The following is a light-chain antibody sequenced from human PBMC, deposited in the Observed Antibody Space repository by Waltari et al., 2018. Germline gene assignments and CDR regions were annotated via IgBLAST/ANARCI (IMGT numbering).Light chain of an antibody. V-gene: IGLV3-10*01. CDR1: ALPKKY. CDR3: YSTDSSGNHRV. CDR2: ADS. J-gene: IGLJ2*01. Sequence: SYELTQPPSASVSPGQTARITCSGDALPKKYAYWYQQKSGQPPMFVLYADSKRPSGIPEVFSGSSSGTMATLTISGAQVEDEADYYCYSTDSSGNHRVFGGGTKVTVL.